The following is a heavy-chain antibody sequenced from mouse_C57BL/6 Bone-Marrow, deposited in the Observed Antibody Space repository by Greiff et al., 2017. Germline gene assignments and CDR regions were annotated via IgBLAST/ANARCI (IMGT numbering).Heavy chain of an antibody. J-gene: IGHJ4*01. CDR2: IDPSDSET. V-gene: IGHV1-52*01. Sequence: QVQLQQPGAELVRPGSSVKLSCKASGYTFTSSWMHWVKQRPIQGLEWIGNIDPSDSETHYNQKFKDKATLTVDKSSSTAYMQLSSLTSEDSAVYYCARIYDGYYVNYAMDYWGQGTSVTVSS. CDR3: ARIYDGYYVNYAMDY. CDR1: GYTFTSSW. D-gene: IGHD2-3*01.